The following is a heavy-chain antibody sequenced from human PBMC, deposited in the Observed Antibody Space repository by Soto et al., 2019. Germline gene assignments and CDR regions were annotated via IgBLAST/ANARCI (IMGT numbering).Heavy chain of an antibody. CDR2: IYSGGST. J-gene: IGHJ2*01. CDR1: GFTVSSNY. CDR3: ARDYKDGDWYFDL. Sequence: EVQLVESGGGLIQPGGSLRLSCAASGFTVSSNYMSWVRQAPGKGLEWVSVIYSGGSTYYADSVKGRFTISRDNSKNTLYLQMNSLRAEDTAVYYCARDYKDGDWYFDLWGRGTLVTVSS. D-gene: IGHD3-10*01. V-gene: IGHV3-53*01.